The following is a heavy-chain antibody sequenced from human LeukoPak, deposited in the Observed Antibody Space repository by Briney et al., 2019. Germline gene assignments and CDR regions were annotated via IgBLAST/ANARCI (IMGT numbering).Heavy chain of an antibody. Sequence: SGGSLRLSCAASGFTFSTYWMHWVRQAPGKGLVWVSRINRDGSSTGYADSVKGRFTISRDNAKNTVYLQMNSLRAEDTAVYYCARDSYYYGSGSYYNEDYYYYYYGMDVWGQGTTVTVSS. V-gene: IGHV3-74*01. CDR2: INRDGSST. D-gene: IGHD3-10*01. CDR3: ARDSYYYGSGSYYNEDYYYYYYGMDV. CDR1: GFTFSTYW. J-gene: IGHJ6*02.